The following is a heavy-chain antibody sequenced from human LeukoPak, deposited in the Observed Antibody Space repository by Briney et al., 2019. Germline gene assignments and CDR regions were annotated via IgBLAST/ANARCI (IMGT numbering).Heavy chain of an antibody. CDR2: IYYSGST. D-gene: IGHD2-2*01. Sequence: SETLSLTCTVSGGSISSSSYYWGWIRQPPGKGLEWIGSIYYSGSTYYNPSLKSRVTISVDTSKNQFSLKLSSVTAADTAVYYCARLPFLPAAVYYYYGMDVWGKGTTVTVSS. V-gene: IGHV4-39*07. J-gene: IGHJ6*04. CDR3: ARLPFLPAAVYYYYGMDV. CDR1: GGSISSSSYY.